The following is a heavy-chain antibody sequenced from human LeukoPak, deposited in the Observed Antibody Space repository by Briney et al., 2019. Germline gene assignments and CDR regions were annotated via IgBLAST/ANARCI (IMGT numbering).Heavy chain of an antibody. CDR1: GFTFSSYS. V-gene: IGHV3-48*04. J-gene: IGHJ4*02. CDR2: IDSSRSTT. CDR3: ARNPRYFDWLFDY. D-gene: IGHD3-9*01. Sequence: PGGSLRLSCAASGFTFSSYSMNWVRQAPGKGLEWVSYIDSSRSTTYYADSVKGRFTISRDNAKNSLYLQMDSLRAEDTAVYYCARNPRYFDWLFDYWGQGTLVTVSS.